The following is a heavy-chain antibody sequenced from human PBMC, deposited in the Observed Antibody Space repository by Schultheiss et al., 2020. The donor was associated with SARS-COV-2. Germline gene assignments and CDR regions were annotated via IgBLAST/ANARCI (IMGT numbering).Heavy chain of an antibody. D-gene: IGHD3-10*01. CDR2: INHSGST. J-gene: IGHJ4*02. CDR1: GGSFSGYY. Sequence: SETLSLTCAVYGGSFSGYYWSWIRQPPGKGLEWIGEINHSGSTNYNPSLKSRVTISVDTSKKQFSLKLTSVTAADTAVYYCAYSTSYYGSGSPPGATDYWGQGTLVTVSS. CDR3: AYSTSYYGSGSPPGATDY. V-gene: IGHV4-34*01.